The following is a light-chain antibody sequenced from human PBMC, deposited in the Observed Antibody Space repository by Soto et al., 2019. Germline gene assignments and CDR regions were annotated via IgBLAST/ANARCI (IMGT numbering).Light chain of an antibody. CDR3: HQYTSPPWT. V-gene: IGKV3-20*01. CDR2: RAS. Sequence: EIVLTQSPGTLSLSLGERATLSCRASQSVPGNYLAWLQQRPGQAPRLLIHRASTRATGIPDRFSGSGSGTDFTLTISRLEAEDFAVYYWHQYTSPPWTLGQGTKVETK. J-gene: IGKJ1*01. CDR1: QSVPGNY.